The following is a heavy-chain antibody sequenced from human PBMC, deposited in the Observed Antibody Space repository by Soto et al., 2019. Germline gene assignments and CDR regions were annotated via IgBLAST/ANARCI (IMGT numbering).Heavy chain of an antibody. CDR2: IWYDGSLQ. V-gene: IGHV3-33*01. CDR3: VRGGQRFDP. J-gene: IGHJ5*02. CDR1: GFSFENYG. Sequence: QVQMVESGGGVVQPGRSLRLSCAASGFSFENYGMHWVRQAPGRGLEWVAIIWYDGSLQYYAAAVKGRFTISRDNSKNTQYLEMNSLRAEDTAVYYCVRGGQRFDPWGQGTLVTVSS.